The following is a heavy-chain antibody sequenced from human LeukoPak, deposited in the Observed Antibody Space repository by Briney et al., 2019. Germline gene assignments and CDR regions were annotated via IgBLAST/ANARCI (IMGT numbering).Heavy chain of an antibody. Sequence: PGGSLRLSCAASGLTVSSNYMSWVRQAPGKGLEWVSVIYSGGSTYYADSVKGRFTISRDNSKNTLYLQMNSLRAEDTAVYYCAREAPNYYYGMDVWGQGTTVTVSS. D-gene: IGHD6-6*01. V-gene: IGHV3-66*01. J-gene: IGHJ6*02. CDR3: AREAPNYYYGMDV. CDR2: IYSGGST. CDR1: GLTVSSNY.